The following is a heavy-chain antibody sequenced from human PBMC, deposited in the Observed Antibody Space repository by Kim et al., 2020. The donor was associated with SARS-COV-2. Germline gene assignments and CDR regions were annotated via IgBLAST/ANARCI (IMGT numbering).Heavy chain of an antibody. D-gene: IGHD6-6*01. V-gene: IGHV3-9*01. CDR3: AKDVVSSSFRAFHI. J-gene: IGHJ3*02. Sequence: YADSVNGRFTRSRHNVKNYLYLQMYSLRAEDTAFYYCAKDVVSSSFRAFHIWGQGTMVTVSS.